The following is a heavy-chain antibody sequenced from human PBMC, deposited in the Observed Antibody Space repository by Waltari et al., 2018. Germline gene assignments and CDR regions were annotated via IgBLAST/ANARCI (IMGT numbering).Heavy chain of an antibody. CDR1: GFTFSSYW. V-gene: IGHV3-74*01. CDR3: RYYDSSGYYFTDY. J-gene: IGHJ4*02. Sequence: EVQLVESGGGLVQPGGSLRLSCAASGFTFSSYWMHWVRQAPGKGLVWVSRINSDGSSTSYADSVKGRFTISRDNAKNTLYLQMNSLGAEDTAVYYCRYYDSSGYYFTDYWGQGTLVTVSS. CDR2: INSDGSST. D-gene: IGHD3-22*01.